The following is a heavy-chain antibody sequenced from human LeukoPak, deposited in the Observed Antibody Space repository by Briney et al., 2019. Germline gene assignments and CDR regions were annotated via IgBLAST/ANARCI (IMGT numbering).Heavy chain of an antibody. Sequence: SVKVSCKASGGTFSSYAFSWVRQAPGQGLEWMGGIIPIFGTANYAQKFQGRVTITADESTSTAYMELSSLRSQDTAVYYCTRGGSSWYYAFDPWGQGTLVTVSS. D-gene: IGHD6-13*01. V-gene: IGHV1-69*13. CDR3: TRGGSSWYYAFDP. CDR2: IIPIFGTA. CDR1: GGTFSSYA. J-gene: IGHJ5*02.